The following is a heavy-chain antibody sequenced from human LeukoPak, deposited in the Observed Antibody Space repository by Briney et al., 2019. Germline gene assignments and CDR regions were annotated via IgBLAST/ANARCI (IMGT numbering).Heavy chain of an antibody. V-gene: IGHV1-46*01. J-gene: IGHJ4*02. CDR3: AREGSSSGSYYFDY. CDR2: INPSGGST. Sequence: ASVKVSCKASGYTFTSYYMHWVRQAPGQGLEWMGIINPSGGSTSYAQKFQGRVTITRNTSISTAYMELSSLRSEDTAVYYCAREGSSSGSYYFDYWGQGTLVTVSS. CDR1: GYTFTSYY. D-gene: IGHD6-19*01.